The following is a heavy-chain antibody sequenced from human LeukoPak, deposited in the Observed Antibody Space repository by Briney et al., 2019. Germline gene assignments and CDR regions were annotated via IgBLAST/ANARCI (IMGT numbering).Heavy chain of an antibody. V-gene: IGHV3-21*01. Sequence: GGSLRLSCTASGFTFDYHSFNWVRQAPGKGLEWVSYISSSSSYIYYADSVRGRFTISRDNAKNSLYLQMNSLRAEDTALYYCARVPPYYDILTVGPFDYWGQGTLVTVSS. J-gene: IGHJ4*02. CDR1: GFTFDYHS. CDR3: ARVPPYYDILTVGPFDY. CDR2: ISSSSSYI. D-gene: IGHD3-9*01.